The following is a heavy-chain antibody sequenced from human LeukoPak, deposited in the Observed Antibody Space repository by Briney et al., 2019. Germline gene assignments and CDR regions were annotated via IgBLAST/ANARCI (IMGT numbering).Heavy chain of an antibody. CDR2: ISGNGGST. V-gene: IGHV3-23*01. D-gene: IGHD3-9*01. J-gene: IGHJ4*02. CDR3: AKDRGRYFVWLSDL. CDR1: GFTFSSYA. Sequence: GGSLRLSCAASGFTFSSYARPWVRQAPGKGLEWVSGISGNGGSTYYADSVKGRFTISRDNSKNTLYLLMNSLRAEDTAAYYCAKDRGRYFVWLSDLWGERAPVSVSS.